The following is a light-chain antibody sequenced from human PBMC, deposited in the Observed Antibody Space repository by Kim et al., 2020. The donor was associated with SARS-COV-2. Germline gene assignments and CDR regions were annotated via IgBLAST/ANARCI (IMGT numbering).Light chain of an antibody. V-gene: IGKV1-9*01. CDR2: AAA. CDR1: QGSSSY. J-gene: IGKJ4*01. CDR3: QQLNSYPLT. Sequence: ASIGDRITITCRASQGSSSYLAWYQQNPGKAPKLLIYAAATLQSGVPSRFSGSGSGTDFTLTINSLQPEDFATYYCQQLNSYPLTFGGGTKVDIK.